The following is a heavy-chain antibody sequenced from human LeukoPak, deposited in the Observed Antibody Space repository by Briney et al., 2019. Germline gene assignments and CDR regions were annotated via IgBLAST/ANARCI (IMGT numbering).Heavy chain of an antibody. CDR1: GFPFSSHV. CDR2: INHNGEAI. J-gene: IGHJ4*02. CDR3: AKDFLFVTTVTSGGDY. V-gene: IGHV3-48*01. Sequence: PGGSLRLSCAASGFPFSSHVLSWVRQAPGKGLEWIAYINHNGEAIYYPDFVKGRFIISRDNAKNSLFLQMNSLRAEDTAVYYCAKDFLFVTTVTSGGDYWGQGTLVTVSS. D-gene: IGHD4-11*01.